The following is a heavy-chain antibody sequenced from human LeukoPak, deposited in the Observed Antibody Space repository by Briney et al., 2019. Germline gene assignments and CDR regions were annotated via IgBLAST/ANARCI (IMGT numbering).Heavy chain of an antibody. CDR3: ARVSRGNYGMYYFDY. D-gene: IGHD4-4*01. V-gene: IGHV2-70*11. J-gene: IGHJ4*02. CDR1: GFTFSSYW. CDR2: IDWDDDK. Sequence: LRLSCAASGFTFSSYWMSWIRQPPGKALEWLARIDWDDDKYYKTSLRTRLTISKDTSKNQVVLTMTNMDPVDTATYYCARVSRGNYGMYYFDYWGQGSLVTVSS.